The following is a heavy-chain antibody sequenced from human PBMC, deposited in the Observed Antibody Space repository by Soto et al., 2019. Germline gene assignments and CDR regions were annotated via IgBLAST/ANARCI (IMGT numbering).Heavy chain of an antibody. D-gene: IGHD4-4*01. CDR1: GFTFSSYA. Sequence: QPGGSLRLSCAASGFTFSSYAMHWVRQAPGKGLEWVAVISYDGSNKYYADSVKGRFTISRDNSKNTLYLQMNSLRAEDTAVYYCARGSVYRNYVRGYYFDYWGQGTLVTVS. J-gene: IGHJ4*02. V-gene: IGHV3-30-3*01. CDR3: ARGSVYRNYVRGYYFDY. CDR2: ISYDGSNK.